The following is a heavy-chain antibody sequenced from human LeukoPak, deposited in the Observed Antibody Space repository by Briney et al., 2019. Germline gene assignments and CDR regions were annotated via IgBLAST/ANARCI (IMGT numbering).Heavy chain of an antibody. CDR3: ARFGYYGSGSGVMDV. CDR1: GYTFTGYY. CDR2: INPNSGGT. J-gene: IGHJ6*03. Sequence: ASVKVSCKASGYTFTGYYMHWVRQAPGQGLEWMGWINPNSGGTNYAQKFQGRVTMTRDTSISTAYMELSRLRSDDTAVYYCARFGYYGSGSGVMDVWGKGTTVTVSS. V-gene: IGHV1-2*02. D-gene: IGHD3-10*01.